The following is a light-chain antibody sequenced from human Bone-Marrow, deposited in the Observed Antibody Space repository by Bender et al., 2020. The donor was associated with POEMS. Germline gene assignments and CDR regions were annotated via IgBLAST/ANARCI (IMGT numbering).Light chain of an antibody. Sequence: QSALTQAASVSGSPGQSITISCTGASSDFGTYNLVSWYQHHPGKAPKLMIYGVFKRPSGVSNRFSGSKSGNTASLTISGLQAEDEADYYCCSYAGSSTFYVFGTGTKVTVL. V-gene: IGLV2-23*02. CDR2: GVF. J-gene: IGLJ1*01. CDR1: SSDFGTYNL. CDR3: CSYAGSSTFYV.